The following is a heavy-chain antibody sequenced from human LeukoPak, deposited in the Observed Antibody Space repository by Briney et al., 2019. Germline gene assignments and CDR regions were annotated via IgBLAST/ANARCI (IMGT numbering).Heavy chain of an antibody. CDR3: AREGPYGSGSYFALDY. V-gene: IGHV1-69*05. Sequence: ASVKVSCKASGGTFSSYAISRVRQAPGQGLEWMGRIIPIFGTANYAQKFQGRVTITTDESTSTAYMELSSLRSEDTAVYYCAREGPYGSGSYFALDYWGQGTLVTVSS. D-gene: IGHD3-10*01. CDR1: GGTFSSYA. CDR2: IIPIFGTA. J-gene: IGHJ4*02.